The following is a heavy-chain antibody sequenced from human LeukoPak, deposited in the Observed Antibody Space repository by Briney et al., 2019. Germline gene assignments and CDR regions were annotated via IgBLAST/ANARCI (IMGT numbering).Heavy chain of an antibody. CDR3: ARRDYDFWSGYYNPPFDY. V-gene: IGHV5-51*01. Sequence: GESLKISCKGSGYSFTSYWIGWVRQMPGKGLEWMGIIYPGDSDTRYSPSFQGQVTISADKSISTVYLQWSSLKASDTAMYYCARRDYDFWSGYYNPPFDYWGQGTLVTVSS. J-gene: IGHJ4*02. CDR2: IYPGDSDT. CDR1: GYSFTSYW. D-gene: IGHD3-3*01.